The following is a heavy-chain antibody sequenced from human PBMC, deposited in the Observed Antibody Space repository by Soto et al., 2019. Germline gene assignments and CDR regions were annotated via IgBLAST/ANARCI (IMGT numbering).Heavy chain of an antibody. J-gene: IGHJ3*02. V-gene: IGHV4-30-4*01. CDR2: IYYSGST. CDR3: ARVWGSPLTMVRGVIISPAAFDI. Sequence: SETLSLTCTVSGGSISSGDYYWSWIRQPPGKGLEWIGYIYYSGSTYYNPSLKSRVTISVDTSKNQFSLKLSSVTAADTAVYYCARVWGSPLTMVRGVIISPAAFDIWGQGTMVTVSS. D-gene: IGHD3-10*01. CDR1: GGSISSGDYY.